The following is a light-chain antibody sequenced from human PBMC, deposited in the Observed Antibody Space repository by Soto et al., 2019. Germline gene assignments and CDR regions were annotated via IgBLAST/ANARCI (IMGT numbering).Light chain of an antibody. V-gene: IGKV1-5*03. CDR2: KAS. CDR3: QQYNSYSWT. J-gene: IGKJ1*01. Sequence: DIQMTQSPSTLSASVGDRVTITCRASQSISSWLAWYQQKPGKAPKLLIYKASSLDSGVPSRISGSGSGTEFTLTISSLQPDDFATYYCQQYNSYSWTFGQGTKVEIK. CDR1: QSISSW.